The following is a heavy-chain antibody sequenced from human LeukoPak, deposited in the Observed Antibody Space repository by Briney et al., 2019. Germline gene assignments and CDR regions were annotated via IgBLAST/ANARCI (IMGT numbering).Heavy chain of an antibody. CDR2: IGAYNGNT. CDR3: TRDGEYYYDSSGYNPNFDY. Sequence: GALLKVSCKASGYTFTSYDINWVPQASGHGLEWMGWIGAYNGNTNYAQKLQGRVTMTTDTSTRTAYMELRSLRSDVTAVQCCTRDGEYYYDSSGYNPNFDYWGQGTLVTVSS. D-gene: IGHD3-22*01. V-gene: IGHV1-18*01. J-gene: IGHJ4*02. CDR1: GYTFTSYD.